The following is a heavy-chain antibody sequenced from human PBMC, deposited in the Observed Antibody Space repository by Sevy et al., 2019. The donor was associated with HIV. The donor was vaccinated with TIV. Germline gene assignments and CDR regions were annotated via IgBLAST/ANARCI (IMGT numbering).Heavy chain of an antibody. CDR2: INGRGGSA. CDR3: ARPTPRIAPSSAAFFDY. V-gene: IGHV3-23*01. D-gene: IGHD1-26*01. Sequence: GGSLRLSCAASGFTFSSFAMSWVRHIPGKGLEWVSTINGRGGSAYYADSVKGRFTLSRDNSNNTVFLQMNRLTDEDTAVYYCARPTPRIAPSSAAFFDYWGQGTLVTVSS. CDR1: GFTFSSFA. J-gene: IGHJ4*02.